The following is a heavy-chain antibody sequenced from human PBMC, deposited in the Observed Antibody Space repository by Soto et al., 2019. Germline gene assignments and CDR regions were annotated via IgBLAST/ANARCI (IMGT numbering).Heavy chain of an antibody. V-gene: IGHV4-61*01. J-gene: IGHJ5*02. CDR1: GGSVSSGSYY. CDR2: IYYSGST. D-gene: IGHD2-15*01. Sequence: PSETLSLTCTVSGGSVSSGSYYWSWIRQPPGKGLEWIGYIYYSGSTNYNPSLKSRVTISVDTSKSQFSLKLSSVTAADTAVYYCARLILLYLGASPNWFDPWGQGTLVTVSS. CDR3: ARLILLYLGASPNWFDP.